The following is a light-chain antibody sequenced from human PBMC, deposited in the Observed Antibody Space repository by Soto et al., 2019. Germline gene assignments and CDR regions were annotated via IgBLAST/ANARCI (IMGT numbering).Light chain of an antibody. J-gene: IGKJ1*01. V-gene: IGKV1-6*01. CDR1: QGIRDE. Sequence: AIQMTQSPSSVSASVGDRVTITCRASQGIRDELGWYQQKPGQAPKLLIYAASSLQTGVPSRFSGSGSGTDFTLTISSLQPEDFASYYCLQDYNYPRTFGQGTKVDIK. CDR3: LQDYNYPRT. CDR2: AAS.